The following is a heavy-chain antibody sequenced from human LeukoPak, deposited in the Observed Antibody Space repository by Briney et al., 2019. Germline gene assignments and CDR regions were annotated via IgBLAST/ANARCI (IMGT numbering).Heavy chain of an antibody. D-gene: IGHD3-22*01. V-gene: IGHV1-69*04. CDR1: GGTFSSYV. CDR2: IIPILGIA. CDR3: ASPDSRDSSEAHYFDY. J-gene: IGHJ4*02. Sequence: SVKVSCKASGGTFSSYVISWVRQAPGQRLEGMGRIIPILGIANYAQKFQGRVTITADKSTSTAYMELSSLRSEDTAVYYCASPDSRDSSEAHYFDYWGQGTLVTVSS.